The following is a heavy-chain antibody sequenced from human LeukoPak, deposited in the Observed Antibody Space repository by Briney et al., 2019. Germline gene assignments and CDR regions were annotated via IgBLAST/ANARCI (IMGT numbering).Heavy chain of an antibody. CDR1: GFTFSSYW. Sequence: GGSLRLSCVASGFTFSSYWMSWVRQAPGKGLEWVANIKQDGSEKYYVDSVKGRFTISRDNAKNSLYLQMNSLRAEDTAVYYCATYVSHYYYGMDVWGQGTTVTVSS. V-gene: IGHV3-7*01. J-gene: IGHJ6*02. D-gene: IGHD2-8*01. CDR3: ATYVSHYYYGMDV. CDR2: IKQDGSEK.